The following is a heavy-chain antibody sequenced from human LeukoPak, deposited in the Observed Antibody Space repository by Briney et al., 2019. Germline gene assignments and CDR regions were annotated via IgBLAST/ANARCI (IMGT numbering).Heavy chain of an antibody. V-gene: IGHV4-31*03. D-gene: IGHD3-10*01. CDR1: GGSISSGGFY. Sequence: SQTLSLTCTVSGGSISSGGFYWTWIRQHPGKGLEWIGYIYYSGNTYYNPSLKSRLTISVDRSKNQFSLKLTSVTAADTAVYYCARARMVRGVIGGDFDYWGQGTLVTVSS. J-gene: IGHJ4*02. CDR3: ARARMVRGVIGGDFDY. CDR2: IYYSGNT.